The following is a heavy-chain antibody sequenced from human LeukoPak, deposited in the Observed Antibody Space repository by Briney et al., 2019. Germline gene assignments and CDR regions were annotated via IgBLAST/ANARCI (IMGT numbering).Heavy chain of an antibody. D-gene: IGHD3-22*01. CDR2: ISAYNGNT. CDR3: ARSTEQYYDSSGYPRGFDY. J-gene: IGHJ4*02. V-gene: IGHV1-18*01. Sequence: ASVKVSCKASGYTFTSYGISWVRQAPGQGLEWMGWISAYNGNTNYAQKLQGRVTMTTDTSMSTAYMELRSLRSDDTAVYYCARSTEQYYDSSGYPRGFDYWGQGTLVTVSS. CDR1: GYTFTSYG.